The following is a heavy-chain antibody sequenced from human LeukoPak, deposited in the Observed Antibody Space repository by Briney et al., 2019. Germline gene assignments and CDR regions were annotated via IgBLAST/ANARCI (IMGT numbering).Heavy chain of an antibody. D-gene: IGHD3-22*01. CDR1: GGSISSGSYY. Sequence: TSQTLSLTCTVSGGSISSGSYYWSWIRQPAGKGLEWIGRIYTSGSTNYNPSLKSRVTISVDTSKNQFSLELSSVTAADTAVYYCARDRGQIGYYYYYYMDVWGKGTTVTVSS. CDR2: IYTSGST. CDR3: ARDRGQIGYYYYYYMDV. J-gene: IGHJ6*03. V-gene: IGHV4-61*02.